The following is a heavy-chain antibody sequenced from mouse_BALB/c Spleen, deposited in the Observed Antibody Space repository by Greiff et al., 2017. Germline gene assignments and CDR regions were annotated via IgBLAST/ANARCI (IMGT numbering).Heavy chain of an antibody. J-gene: IGHJ1*01. V-gene: IGHV14-1*02. CDR1: GFNIKDYY. Sequence: EVQLQQSGAELVRPGALVKLSCKASGFNIKDYYMHWVKQRPEQGLEWIGWIDPENGNTIYDPKFQGKASITADTSSNTAYLQLSSLTSEDTAVYYCARGGGGWYCDVWGAGTTVTVSS. CDR3: ARGGGGWYCDV. CDR2: IDPENGNT.